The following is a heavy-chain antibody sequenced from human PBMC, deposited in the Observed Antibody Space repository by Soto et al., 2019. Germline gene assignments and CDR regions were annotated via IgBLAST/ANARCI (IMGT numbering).Heavy chain of an antibody. CDR1: GFTFDDYA. Sequence: EVQLVESGGGLVQPGRSLRLSCATSGFTFDDYAMHWVRQAPGKGLEWVSGISWNSGNIDYADSVKGRFTISRDNAKNSLYLQMNSLRDEDTALYYCAKADYYGMDVWGRGTTVTVSS. CDR2: ISWNSGNI. CDR3: AKADYYGMDV. J-gene: IGHJ6*02. V-gene: IGHV3-9*01.